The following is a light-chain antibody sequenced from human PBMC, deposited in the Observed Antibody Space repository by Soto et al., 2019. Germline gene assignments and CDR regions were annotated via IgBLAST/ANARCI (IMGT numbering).Light chain of an antibody. Sequence: DIQMTQSPSTLSASVGDRVTIICRASQNINSWVAWYQQKPGKAPKALIYDASSLESGAPSRFSGSGSGTYFTLTISSLQPDDFATYYCQQYDSYSPRTFGRGTKVEIK. CDR2: DAS. CDR3: QQYDSYSPRT. J-gene: IGKJ1*01. V-gene: IGKV1-5*02. CDR1: QNINSW.